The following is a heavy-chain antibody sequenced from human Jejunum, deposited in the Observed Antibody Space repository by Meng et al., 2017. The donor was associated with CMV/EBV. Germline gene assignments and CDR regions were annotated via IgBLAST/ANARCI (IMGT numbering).Heavy chain of an antibody. Sequence: FSSYSMSWVRQAPGKGLEWVSTISASGGTTSYADSVKGRFTVSRDSSKNTLYLQMDSLRADDTAVYYCAREPGRGYSGYDRYFDYWGQGTLVTDSS. CDR2: ISASGGTT. J-gene: IGHJ4*02. CDR1: FSSYS. CDR3: AREPGRGYSGYDRYFDY. V-gene: IGHV3-23*01. D-gene: IGHD5-12*01.